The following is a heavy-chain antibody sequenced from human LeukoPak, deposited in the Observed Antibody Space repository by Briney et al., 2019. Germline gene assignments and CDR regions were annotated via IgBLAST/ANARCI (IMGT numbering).Heavy chain of an antibody. V-gene: IGHV3-64*04. CDR1: GFTFSSYL. D-gene: IGHD6-19*01. CDR2: ISTDGDGT. J-gene: IGHJ4*02. CDR3: AKDQSVAVAGNPGH. Sequence: TGGSLRLSCSASGFTFSSYLMHWVRQAPGKGLEYVSSISTDGDGTNYADSVKGRFTISRDNSKNTLYLQMNSLRAEDTAVYYCAKDQSVAVAGNPGHWGQGTLVTVSS.